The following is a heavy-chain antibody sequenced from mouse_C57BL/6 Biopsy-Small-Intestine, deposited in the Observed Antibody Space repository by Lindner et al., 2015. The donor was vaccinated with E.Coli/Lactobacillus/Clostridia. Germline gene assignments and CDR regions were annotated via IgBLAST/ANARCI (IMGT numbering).Heavy chain of an antibody. CDR3: ARRNPTVGRGFDY. J-gene: IGHJ2*01. D-gene: IGHD1-1*01. CDR2: ISGGSSTI. Sequence: VQLQESGGGLVKPGGSLKLSCAVSGFTFSGYGMHWVRQAPEKGLEWVAYISGGSSTIYYADTVKGRFTISRDNAKNTLFLQMTSLRSEDTAMYYCARRNPTVGRGFDYWGQGTTLTVSS. V-gene: IGHV5-17*01. CDR1: GFTFSGYG.